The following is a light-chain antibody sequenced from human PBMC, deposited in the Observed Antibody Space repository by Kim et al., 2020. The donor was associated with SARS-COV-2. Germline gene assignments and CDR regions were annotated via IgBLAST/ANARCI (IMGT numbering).Light chain of an antibody. V-gene: IGLV1-51*01. Sequence: QSVLTQPPSVSAAPGQKIIISCSGSSANIGTYYVSWYQQVPGKAPKLLIYDNDKRPSGIPDRFSGSKSGTSATLAITGLQTGDEADYYCGTWDTSLRGVFGGGTKVTVL. CDR1: SANIGTYY. J-gene: IGLJ2*01. CDR3: GTWDTSLRGV. CDR2: DND.